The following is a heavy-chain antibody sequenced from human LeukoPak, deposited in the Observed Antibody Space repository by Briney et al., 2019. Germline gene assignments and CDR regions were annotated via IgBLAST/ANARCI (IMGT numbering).Heavy chain of an antibody. V-gene: IGHV1-2*06. D-gene: IGHD4-11*01. CDR3: ARGEDSAN. CDR1: GYTFTGNY. CDR2: INPNTGST. J-gene: IGHJ4*02. Sequence: ASVKVSCKASGYTFTGNYMHWVRQAPGQGLEWMGRINPNTGSTNYAQRFQGRVTLTRDNYIDTAYMELKRLRSDDTAMYYCARGEDSANWGQGTLVIVSS.